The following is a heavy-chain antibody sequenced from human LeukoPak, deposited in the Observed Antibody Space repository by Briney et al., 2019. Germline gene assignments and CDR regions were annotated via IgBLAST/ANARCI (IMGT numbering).Heavy chain of an antibody. Sequence: GGSLRLSCAASGFTFSSYAMSWVRQAPEKGLEWVSGISGSGGSTYHADSVKGRFTISRNNSKNTLYLQMNSLRAEDTAVYYCAKIGRRYDFWTGYYEEEVDYMDVWGKGTTVTVSS. CDR1: GFTFSSYA. V-gene: IGHV3-23*01. CDR3: AKIGRRYDFWTGYYEEEVDYMDV. CDR2: ISGSGGST. D-gene: IGHD3-3*01. J-gene: IGHJ6*03.